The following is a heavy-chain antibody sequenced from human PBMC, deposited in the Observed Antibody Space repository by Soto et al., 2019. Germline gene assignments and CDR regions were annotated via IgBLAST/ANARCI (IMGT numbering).Heavy chain of an antibody. J-gene: IGHJ3*02. CDR2: IYEGGNT. V-gene: IGHV4-30-2*01. CDR3: VRRSPEDAFDI. CDR1: GGSILSGGYY. Sequence: QLQLQESGSGLVKPSQTLSLTCAVSGGSILSGGYYWSWIRQPPGKGLQWIGHIYEGGNTYYTPSLESRVAISTDKSTNQFSLRLSSVTAADTAVYYCVRRSPEDAFDIWGQGTMVTVSP.